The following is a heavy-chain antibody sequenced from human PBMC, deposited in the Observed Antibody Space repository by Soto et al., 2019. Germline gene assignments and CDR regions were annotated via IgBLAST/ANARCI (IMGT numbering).Heavy chain of an antibody. CDR3: AKVLSKNYYDPFTL. D-gene: IGHD3-22*01. Sequence: GSLRLSCTASGFTFSDYAMTWVRQAPGKGLEWVSTISGGSSVTYYGDSVKGRFTISRDNATKTLFLQLNRLSAEDTATYYCAKVLSKNYYDPFTLWAQGT. CDR1: GFTFSDYA. J-gene: IGHJ1*01. V-gene: IGHV3-23*01. CDR2: ISGGSSVT.